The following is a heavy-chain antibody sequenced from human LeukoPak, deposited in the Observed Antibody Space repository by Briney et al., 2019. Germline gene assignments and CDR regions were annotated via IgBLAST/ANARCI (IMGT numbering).Heavy chain of an antibody. CDR2: ISTSGSPI. CDR3: ARGVDY. V-gene: IGHV3-48*01. J-gene: IGHJ4*02. Sequence: PGGSLRLSCAASGFTFSSHSMSWVRQAPGKGLEWISYISTSGSPIYYADSVKGRFTIPRDNAKNSLYLQMNSLRAEDTAVYYCARGVDYWGQGTLVTVSS. CDR1: GFTFSSHS.